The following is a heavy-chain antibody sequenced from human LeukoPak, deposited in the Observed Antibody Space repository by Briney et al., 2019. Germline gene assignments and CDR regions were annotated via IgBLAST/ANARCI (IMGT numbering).Heavy chain of an antibody. J-gene: IGHJ6*03. Sequence: SETPSLTCTVSGGSISSYYWSWIRQPAGKGLEWIGRIYTSGSPNYNPSLKSRVTMSVDTSKNQFSLKLSSVTAADTAVYYCARAVGSGSFQTYYYYMDVWGKGTTVTISS. D-gene: IGHD3-10*01. CDR3: ARAVGSGSFQTYYYYMDV. CDR2: IYTSGSP. V-gene: IGHV4-4*07. CDR1: GGSISSYY.